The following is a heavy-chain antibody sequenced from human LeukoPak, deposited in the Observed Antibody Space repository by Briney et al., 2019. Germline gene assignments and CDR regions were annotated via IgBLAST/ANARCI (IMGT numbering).Heavy chain of an antibody. V-gene: IGHV3-48*03. J-gene: IGHJ3*02. CDR1: GFTFSSYE. D-gene: IGHD6-13*01. Sequence: AGSLRLSCAASGFTFSSYEMNWVRQAPGKGLEWVSYISSSGSTIYYAASVKGRFTISRDNAKNSLYLQMNSLRAEDTAVYYCAREPSAAAGAFDIWGQGTMVTVSS. CDR2: ISSSGSTI. CDR3: AREPSAAAGAFDI.